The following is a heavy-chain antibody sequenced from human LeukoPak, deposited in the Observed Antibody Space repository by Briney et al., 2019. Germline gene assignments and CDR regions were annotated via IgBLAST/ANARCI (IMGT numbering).Heavy chain of an antibody. D-gene: IGHD5-24*01. CDR2: IYYSGST. CDR1: GGSISSYY. J-gene: IGHJ4*02. Sequence: SETLSLTCTVSGGSISSYYWSWIRQPPGKGLEWIGYIYYSGSTNYNPSLKSRVTISVDTSKNQFSLKLSSVTAADTAVYYCARHGRRDGYNPFDYWGQGTLVTVSS. V-gene: IGHV4-59*08. CDR3: ARHGRRDGYNPFDY.